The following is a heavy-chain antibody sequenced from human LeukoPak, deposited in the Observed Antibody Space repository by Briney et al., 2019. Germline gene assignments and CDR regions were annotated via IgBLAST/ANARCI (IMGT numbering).Heavy chain of an antibody. V-gene: IGHV1-46*01. CDR2: INPTSGTT. D-gene: IGHD1-26*01. CDR1: GYSFTIFL. Sequence: GASVKVSCKASGYSFTIFLMHWVRQAPGQGLEWMGIINPTSGTTSYAQKFQGRVTMTEDTSTDTAYMELSSLRSEDTAVYYCATHLQQGWELRPYYFDYWGQGTLVTVSS. CDR3: ATHLQQGWELRPYYFDY. J-gene: IGHJ4*02.